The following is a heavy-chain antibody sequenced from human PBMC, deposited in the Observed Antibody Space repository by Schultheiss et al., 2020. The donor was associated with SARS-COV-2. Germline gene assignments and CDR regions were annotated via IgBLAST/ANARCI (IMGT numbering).Heavy chain of an antibody. CDR2: IIPIFGTA. V-gene: IGHV1-69*13. D-gene: IGHD4-23*01. CDR3: ARDDYGGNRHTDY. Sequence: SVKVSCKASGGTFSSYAISWVRQAPGQGLEWMGGIIPIFGTANYAQKFQGRVTITADESTSTDYMELSSLRSEDTAVYYCARDDYGGNRHTDYWGQGTLVTVSS. CDR1: GGTFSSYA. J-gene: IGHJ4*02.